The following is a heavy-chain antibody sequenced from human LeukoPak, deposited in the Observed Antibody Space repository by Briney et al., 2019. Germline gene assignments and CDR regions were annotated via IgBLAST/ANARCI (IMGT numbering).Heavy chain of an antibody. CDR3: ARDPSGYDSYNWFDP. V-gene: IGHV1-18*01. D-gene: IGHD5-12*01. Sequence: EASVKVSCKASGYTFTSYGISWVRQAPGQGLEWMGWISAYNGNTNYAQKLQGRVTMTTDTSTSTAYMELRSLRSDDTAVYYCARDPSGYDSYNWFDPWGQGTLVTVSS. J-gene: IGHJ5*02. CDR2: ISAYNGNT. CDR1: GYTFTSYG.